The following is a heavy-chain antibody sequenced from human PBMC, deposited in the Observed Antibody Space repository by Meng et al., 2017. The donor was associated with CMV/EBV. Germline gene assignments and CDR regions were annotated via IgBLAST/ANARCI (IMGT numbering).Heavy chain of an antibody. Sequence: QVQLQESGPGLVKPSETLSLTCTVSGGSVSSSSYYWSWIRQPPGKGLEWIGYIYYSGSTNYSPSFKSRVTISVDTSKNQFSLKLSSVTAADTAVYYCARVSSLHFDYWGQGTLVTVSS. J-gene: IGHJ4*02. CDR2: IYYSGST. V-gene: IGHV4-61*01. CDR1: GGSVSSSSYY. D-gene: IGHD2-15*01. CDR3: ARVSSLHFDY.